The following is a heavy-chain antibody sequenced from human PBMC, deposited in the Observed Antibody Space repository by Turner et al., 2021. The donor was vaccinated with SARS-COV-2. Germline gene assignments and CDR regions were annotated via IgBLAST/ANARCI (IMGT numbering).Heavy chain of an antibody. CDR1: GGTFSSHV. Sequence: QVPLVQSGAEVKKPVSSVKVSCKASGGTFSSHVISWGRQAPGQGLEWMGGIIPILGIANNAQKFQGRVTITADKSTSTAYMELSSLRSEDTAVYYCARRHSGNYDAFDIWGQGTMVTVSS. J-gene: IGHJ3*02. D-gene: IGHD1-26*01. CDR2: IIPILGIA. V-gene: IGHV1-69*10. CDR3: ARRHSGNYDAFDI.